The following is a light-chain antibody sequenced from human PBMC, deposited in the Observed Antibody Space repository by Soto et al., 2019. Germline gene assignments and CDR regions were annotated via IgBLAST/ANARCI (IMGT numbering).Light chain of an antibody. CDR2: GAS. V-gene: IGKV3-20*01. J-gene: IGKJ2*01. CDR1: QSLTASY. Sequence: EIVLTQSPGTLSLSPGDRATLSCRASQSLTASYLAWYQQKPGQAPRLLICGASKRATGISDRFSGSGSGTDFTLTISGLEPEDFAVYFCHQYNNSPYTFGQGTKLEI. CDR3: HQYNNSPYT.